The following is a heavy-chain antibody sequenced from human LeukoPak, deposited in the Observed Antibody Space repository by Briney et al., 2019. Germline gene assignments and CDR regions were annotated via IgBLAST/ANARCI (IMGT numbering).Heavy chain of an antibody. J-gene: IGHJ4*02. CDR1: GYTFTDYA. V-gene: IGHV7-4-1*02. D-gene: IGHD3-22*01. Sequence: GASVKVSCKPSGYTFTDYAINWVRQAPGQGLEYMGWVNTNTGNPTYAQGFTGRFVFSSDSSVSTAYLQITSLKADDSAIYFCASCNDSSGYFAYWGQGTPVTVSS. CDR3: ASCNDSSGYFAY. CDR2: VNTNTGNP.